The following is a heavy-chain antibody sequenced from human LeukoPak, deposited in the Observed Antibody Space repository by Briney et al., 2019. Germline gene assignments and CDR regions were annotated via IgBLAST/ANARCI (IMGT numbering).Heavy chain of an antibody. J-gene: IGHJ4*02. V-gene: IGHV1-2*02. CDR1: GYTFTDYY. CDR2: INPNEAGT. D-gene: IGHD6-13*01. CDR3: ARGRGVLAAAGQLFDY. Sequence: ASVKVSCKSSGYTFTDYYIHWVRQAPGQGLEWMGWINPNEAGTDYAQKFQGRVTMTRDTSITTVYVELSSLRSDDTAVYYCARGRGVLAAAGQLFDYWGQGTLVTVSS.